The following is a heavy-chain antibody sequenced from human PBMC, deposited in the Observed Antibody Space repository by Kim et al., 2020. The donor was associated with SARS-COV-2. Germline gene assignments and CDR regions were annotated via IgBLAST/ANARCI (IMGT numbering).Heavy chain of an antibody. CDR2: INSDESYT. V-gene: IGHV3-74*03. Sequence: GGSLRLSCAASGFTFENYWMNWVRQTPEKGLVWVSRINSDESYTSYADSVKGRFTISRDNAKNTVYLQMNSLSGGDTGVYYCVRDRFGDYFHVDAFDIW. J-gene: IGHJ3*02. D-gene: IGHD4-17*01. CDR1: GFTFENYW. CDR3: VRDRFGDYFHVDAFDI.